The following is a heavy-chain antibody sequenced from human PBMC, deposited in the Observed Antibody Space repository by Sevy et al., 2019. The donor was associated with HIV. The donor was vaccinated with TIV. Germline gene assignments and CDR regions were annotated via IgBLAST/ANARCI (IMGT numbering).Heavy chain of an antibody. Sequence: GGSLRLSCAASGFAFSNYYAMHWVRQAPGKGLVWVSRINGDGNSPIYADSVQGRFTISRDNAKNTLFLQMNSLRAEDTGIYYCAREGVDFWSGPVDYYYGMDVWGQGTTVTVSS. V-gene: IGHV3-74*01. CDR3: AREGVDFWSGPVDYYYGMDV. J-gene: IGHJ6*02. CDR2: INGDGNSP. CDR1: GFAFSNYY. D-gene: IGHD3-3*01.